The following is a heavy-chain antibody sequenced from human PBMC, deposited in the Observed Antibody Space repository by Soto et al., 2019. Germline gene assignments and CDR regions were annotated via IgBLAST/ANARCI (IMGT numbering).Heavy chain of an antibody. Sequence: GGSLRLSCAASGFTFSSYAMSWVRQAPGKGLEWVSAISGSGGSTYYADSVKGRFTISRDNSKNTLYLQMNSLRAEDTAVYYCAKDRGYGSGPKDYYGMDVWGQGTTVTVSS. V-gene: IGHV3-23*01. CDR1: GFTFSSYA. CDR2: ISGSGGST. CDR3: AKDRGYGSGPKDYYGMDV. J-gene: IGHJ6*02. D-gene: IGHD3-10*01.